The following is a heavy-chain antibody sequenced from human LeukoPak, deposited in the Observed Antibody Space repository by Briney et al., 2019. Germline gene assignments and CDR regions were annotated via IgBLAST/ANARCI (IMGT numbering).Heavy chain of an antibody. CDR2: IYYSGST. CDR3: ARVETGSGYENNWFDP. Sequence: SETMSLTCTVSGGSISSGDYYWSWIRQPPGKGLEWIGYIYYSGSTYYNPSLKSRVTISVDPSKNQFSLKLSSVTAADTAVYYCARVETGSGYENNWFDPWGQGTLVTVSS. V-gene: IGHV4-30-4*08. J-gene: IGHJ5*02. CDR1: GGSISSGDYY. D-gene: IGHD5-12*01.